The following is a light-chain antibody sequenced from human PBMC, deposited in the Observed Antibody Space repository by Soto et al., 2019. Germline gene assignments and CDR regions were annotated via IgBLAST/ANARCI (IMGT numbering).Light chain of an antibody. Sequence: SVLTQPASVSGSPGQSLSISCTGNSSDVGGYNYVSWYQQHPGKAPKLMIYDVSNRPSGVSNRFSGSKSGNTASLTISGLQAEDKADYYCSSYTSLSTYVFGTGNKVTVL. V-gene: IGLV2-14*01. CDR2: DVS. CDR1: SSDVGGYNY. J-gene: IGLJ1*01. CDR3: SSYTSLSTYV.